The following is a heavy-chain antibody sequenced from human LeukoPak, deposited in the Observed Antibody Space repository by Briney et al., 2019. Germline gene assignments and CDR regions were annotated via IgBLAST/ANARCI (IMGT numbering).Heavy chain of an antibody. CDR2: MNPNSGNT. J-gene: IGHJ3*02. CDR1: GYTFTTSD. V-gene: IGHV1-8*01. CDR3: ARGGSRSFDI. Sequence: GASVKVSCKASGYTFTTSDINWVRQATGQGLQWMGWMNPNSGNTFYAQKFQGRVTMTRNTSINTAYMELSSLRSEDTALYYCARGGSRSFDIWGQGTMVTVSS. D-gene: IGHD3-10*01.